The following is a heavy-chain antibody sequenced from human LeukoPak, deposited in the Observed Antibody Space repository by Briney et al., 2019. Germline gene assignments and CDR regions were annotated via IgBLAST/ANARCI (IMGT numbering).Heavy chain of an antibody. CDR2: ISYAGSNN. CDR1: GFTFSSYT. D-gene: IGHD3-10*01. J-gene: IGHJ6*02. Sequence: PGRSLRLSCAASGFTFSSYTMDWVRQAPGKGLEWVARISYAGSNNYYADSVKGRFTISSDNPKNTLYLQTDSLRAEDTAVYYCARAAHTTYVLGRYYYYAMDVWGQGTTVTVSS. V-gene: IGHV3-30-3*01. CDR3: ARAAHTTYVLGRYYYYAMDV.